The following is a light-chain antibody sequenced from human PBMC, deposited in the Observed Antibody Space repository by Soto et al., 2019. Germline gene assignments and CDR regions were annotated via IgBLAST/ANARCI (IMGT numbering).Light chain of an antibody. V-gene: IGKV2-28*01. J-gene: IGKJ5*01. CDR1: QSLLHNNGYSY. Sequence: DIVTRQSPLSLPVTPGEPASISCRSNQSLLHNNGYSYLVWYMQKPRQSPQLLIYLGSNRASGVPDRFSGSGSGKDFTLKISRVEAADVGVYYCMQALQSVTFVHGTRLEIK. CDR3: MQALQSVT. CDR2: LGS.